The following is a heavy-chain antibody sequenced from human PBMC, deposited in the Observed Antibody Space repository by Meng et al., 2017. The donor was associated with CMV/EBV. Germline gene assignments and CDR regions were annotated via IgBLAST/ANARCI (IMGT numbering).Heavy chain of an antibody. D-gene: IGHD3-10*01. J-gene: IGHJ4*02. CDR2: ICAYNGNT. V-gene: IGHV1-18*01. Sequence: HLAQSGATVKKPRASVKVSCKASGYSFTSYCISRVRPAPGQGLEWVGFICAYNGNTNYAQKLQGRVTMTTYTSTSTAYMELMSLRSDDTAVYYCARAWVGEEYYFDYWGQGTLVTVSS. CDR3: ARAWVGEEYYFDY. CDR1: GYSFTSYC.